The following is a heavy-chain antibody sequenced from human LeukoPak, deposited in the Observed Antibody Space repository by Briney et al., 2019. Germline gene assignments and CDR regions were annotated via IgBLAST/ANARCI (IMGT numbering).Heavy chain of an antibody. Sequence: ASVKVSCKASGYTFTGYYMNWVRQAPGQGLEWMGWINPNSGGTNYAQKFQGRVTMTRDTSISTAYMELSRLRSDDTAVYYCATPTRLLVPYYYYGMDVWGQGTTVTVSS. V-gene: IGHV1-2*02. CDR1: GYTFTGYY. CDR3: ATPTRLLVPYYYYGMDV. J-gene: IGHJ6*02. CDR2: INPNSGGT. D-gene: IGHD2-8*02.